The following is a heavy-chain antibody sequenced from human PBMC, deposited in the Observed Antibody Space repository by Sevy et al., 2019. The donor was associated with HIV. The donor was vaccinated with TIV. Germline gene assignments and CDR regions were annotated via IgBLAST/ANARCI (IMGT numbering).Heavy chain of an antibody. CDR3: ARDTGGIGMDV. CDR1: GFTFSSHW. V-gene: IGHV3-7*01. CDR2: INQDGSAK. D-gene: IGHD6-13*01. Sequence: GGSLRLSCAASGFTFSSHWMIWVRQAPGKGLEWVANINQDGSAKYYVDSVKGRFTISRDNAKNSLSLQMNSLRAEDTAVYYCARDTGGIGMDVWGQGTTVTVSS. J-gene: IGHJ6*02.